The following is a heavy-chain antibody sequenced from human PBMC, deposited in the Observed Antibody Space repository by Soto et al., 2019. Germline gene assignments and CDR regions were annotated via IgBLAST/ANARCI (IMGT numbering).Heavy chain of an antibody. CDR3: ARSLIEMVPAGSPYYGMDV. CDR1: GGTFSSYT. CDR2: IIPILGIA. J-gene: IGHJ6*02. Sequence: QVQLVQSGAEVKKPGSSVKVSCKASGGTFSSYTISWVRQAPGQGLEWMGRIIPILGIANYAQKFQGRVTNTADKSTSKAYMELSSLRSEDTAVYYCARSLIEMVPAGSPYYGMDVWGQGTTVTVSS. V-gene: IGHV1-69*02. D-gene: IGHD2-2*01.